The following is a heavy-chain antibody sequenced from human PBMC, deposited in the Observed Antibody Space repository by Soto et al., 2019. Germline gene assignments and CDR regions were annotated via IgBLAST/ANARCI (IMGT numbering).Heavy chain of an antibody. CDR1: GVSISSSDYY. V-gene: IGHV4-39*01. CDR3: ASLHLARLNLGDS. J-gene: IGHJ5*01. Sequence: QLQLQESGPGLVEPSETLSLTCTVSGVSISSSDYYWGWIRQPPGKALEWIGSIDYSGVTYYNPPLKSRVTISVDTSKNQFSAKLTSVTAADSAVYYCASLHLARLNLGDSWGQGTLVTVSS. CDR2: IDYSGVT. D-gene: IGHD1-1*01.